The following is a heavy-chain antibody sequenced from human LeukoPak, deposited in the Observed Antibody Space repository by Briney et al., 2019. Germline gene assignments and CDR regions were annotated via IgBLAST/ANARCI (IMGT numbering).Heavy chain of an antibody. CDR1: GGSISSYY. V-gene: IGHV4-59*12. J-gene: IGHJ6*03. D-gene: IGHD3-22*01. Sequence: SETLSLTCTVSGGSISSYYWSWIRQPPGKGLEWIGSIYYSGSTYYNPSLKSRVTISVDTSKNQFSLKLSSVTAADTAVYYCARAWGNYYDSSGYYGDPYYYYYMDVWGKGTTVTVSS. CDR2: IYYSGST. CDR3: ARAWGNYYDSSGYYGDPYYYYYMDV.